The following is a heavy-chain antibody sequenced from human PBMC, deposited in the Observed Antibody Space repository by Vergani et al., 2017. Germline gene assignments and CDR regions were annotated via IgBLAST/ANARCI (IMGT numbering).Heavy chain of an antibody. CDR2: VYWNDEV. J-gene: IGHJ6*03. V-gene: IGHV2-5*01. Sequence: QITLKESGPTLVKPTQTLTLTCTFSGFSLSTSGMGVGWIRQPPGKALEWLGIVYWNDEVQYRPSLRSRLTITGDTSKNQVVLTLTNMDPVDTATYFCAHNHVRNYSDVWGKGTTVTVSS. CDR1: GFSLSTSGMG. CDR3: AHNHVRNYSDV. D-gene: IGHD1-14*01.